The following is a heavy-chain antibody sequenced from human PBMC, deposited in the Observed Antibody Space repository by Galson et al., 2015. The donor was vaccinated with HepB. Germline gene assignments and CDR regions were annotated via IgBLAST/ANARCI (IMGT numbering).Heavy chain of an antibody. CDR1: GYNFTSYA. D-gene: IGHD3-16*01. V-gene: IGHV1-3*01. CDR3: VRPLSGVMHWFDP. CDR2: ITADNGNT. J-gene: IGHJ5*02. Sequence: SVKVSCKASGYNFTSYAMHWVRQAPGQRLEWMGCITADNGNTKYSQKFQGRVTFTRDTSASTAYMAVSSLRSEDTAVYFCVRPLSGVMHWFDPWGQGTLVTVSA.